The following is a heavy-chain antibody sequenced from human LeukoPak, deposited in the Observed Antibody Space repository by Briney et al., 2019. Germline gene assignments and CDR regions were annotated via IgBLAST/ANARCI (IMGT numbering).Heavy chain of an antibody. CDR1: GFTFSSYS. J-gene: IGHJ4*02. CDR2: ISSSSSYI. CDR3: TRGATVTRY. D-gene: IGHD4-17*01. V-gene: IGHV3-21*03. Sequence: GGSLRLSCAASGFTFSSYSMNWVRQAPGKGLEWVSFISSSSSYIYYADSVKGRFTISRDNAKNSLYLQMNSLKTEDTAVYYCTRGATVTRYWGQGTLVTVSS.